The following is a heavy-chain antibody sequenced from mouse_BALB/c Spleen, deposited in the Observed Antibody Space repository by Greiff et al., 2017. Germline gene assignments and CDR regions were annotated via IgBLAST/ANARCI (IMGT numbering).Heavy chain of an antibody. CDR2: ISDGGSYT. D-gene: IGHD2-3*01. Sequence: EVNVVESGGGLVKPGGSLKLSCAASGFTFSDYYMYWVRQTPEKRLEWVATISDGGSYTYYPDSVKGRFTISRDNAKNNLYLQMSSLKSEDTAMYYCARSHDGYYDAMDYWGQGTSVTVSS. J-gene: IGHJ4*01. CDR3: ARSHDGYYDAMDY. CDR1: GFTFSDYY. V-gene: IGHV5-4*02.